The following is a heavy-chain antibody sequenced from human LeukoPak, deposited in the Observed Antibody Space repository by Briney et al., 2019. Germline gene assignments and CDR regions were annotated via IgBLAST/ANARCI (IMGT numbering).Heavy chain of an antibody. J-gene: IGHJ6*04. CDR2: ISSSSSYI. D-gene: IGHD2-2*01. V-gene: IGHV3-21*01. CDR3: AREGKTDCSSTSCYPLDV. CDR1: GFTFSSYS. Sequence: GGSLRLSCAASGFTFSSYSMNCVRQAPGKGLEWVSSISSSSSYIYYADSVKGRFTISRDNAKNSLYLQMNSLRAEDTAVYYCAREGKTDCSSTSCYPLDVWGKGTTVTVSS.